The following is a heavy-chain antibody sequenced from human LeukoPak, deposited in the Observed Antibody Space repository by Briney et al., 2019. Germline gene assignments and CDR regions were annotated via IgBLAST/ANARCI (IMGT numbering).Heavy chain of an antibody. J-gene: IGHJ4*02. D-gene: IGHD3-22*01. CDR1: GFTFSSYS. CDR3: ARDLYYYDSSGYLGGFDY. V-gene: IGHV3-21*01. Sequence: PGGSLRLSCAASGFTFSSYSMNWVRQAPGKGLEWVSSISSSSSYIYYADSVKGRFTISRDNAKNSLYLQMNSLRAEDTAVYYCARDLYYYDSSGYLGGFDYWGQGTLVTVSS. CDR2: ISSSSSYI.